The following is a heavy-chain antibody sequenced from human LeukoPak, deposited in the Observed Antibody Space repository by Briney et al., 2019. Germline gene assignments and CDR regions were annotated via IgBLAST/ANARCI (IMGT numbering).Heavy chain of an antibody. V-gene: IGHV1-2*02. CDR3: ARDRESYCGGDCPRGVAFDI. J-gene: IGHJ3*02. CDR1: GYTFTGYY. Sequence: GASVKVSCKASGYTFTGYYMHWVRQAPGQGLEWMGWINPNSGGTNYAQKFQGRVTMTRDTSTSTVYMELSSLRSEDTAVYYCARDRESYCGGDCPRGVAFDIWGQGTMVTVSS. D-gene: IGHD2-21*02. CDR2: INPNSGGT.